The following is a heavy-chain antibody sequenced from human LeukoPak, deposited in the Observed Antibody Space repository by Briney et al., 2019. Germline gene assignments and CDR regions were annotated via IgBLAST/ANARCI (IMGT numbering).Heavy chain of an antibody. Sequence: ASVKVSCKASGYTFTSYGISWVRQAPGQGLEWMGRISAYNGNTNYAQKLQGRVTMTTDKSTSTAYMELSSLRSEDTAVYYCARVGDKKSIGYSYGSDAFDIWGQGTMVTVSS. CDR3: ARVGDKKSIGYSYGSDAFDI. CDR1: GYTFTSYG. D-gene: IGHD5-18*01. V-gene: IGHV1-18*01. CDR2: ISAYNGNT. J-gene: IGHJ3*02.